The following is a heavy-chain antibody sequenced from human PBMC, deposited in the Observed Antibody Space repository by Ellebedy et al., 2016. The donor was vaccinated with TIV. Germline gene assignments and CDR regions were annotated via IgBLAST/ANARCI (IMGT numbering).Heavy chain of an antibody. D-gene: IGHD3-22*01. J-gene: IGHJ4*02. CDR3: TRNGYYCLDY. V-gene: IGHV4-4*02. CDR1: GGAISSSDW. CDR2: IHHTGGT. Sequence: MPSATLSLTCAVSGGAISSSDWWSWVRQPPGKGLEWIGEIHHTGGTNYNPSLKSRVTISVDTSKNQFSLELSTVTAADTAVYYGTRNGYYCLDYWGQGTLVTVSS.